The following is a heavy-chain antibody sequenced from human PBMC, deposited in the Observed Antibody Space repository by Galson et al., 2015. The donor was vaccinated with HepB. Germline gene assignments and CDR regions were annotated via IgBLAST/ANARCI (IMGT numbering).Heavy chain of an antibody. Sequence: SLRLSCAASGFTFSSYGMHWVRQAPGKGLEWVAFIRYDGSNKYYADSVKGRFTISRDNSKNTLYLQMNSLRAEDTAVYYCAKWGGVAVAGLTYYGMDVWAKGPRSPSP. V-gene: IGHV3-30*02. CDR1: GFTFSSYG. CDR2: IRYDGSNK. J-gene: IGHJ6*02. D-gene: IGHD6-19*01. CDR3: AKWGGVAVAGLTYYGMDV.